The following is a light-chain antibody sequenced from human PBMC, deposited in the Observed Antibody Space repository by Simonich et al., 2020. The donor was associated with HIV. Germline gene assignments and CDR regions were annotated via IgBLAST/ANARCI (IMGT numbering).Light chain of an antibody. CDR3: SSYAGSNNWV. CDR2: DVS. J-gene: IGLJ3*02. Sequence: QSALTQPASVSGSPGQSITISCTGTSSDVGVYNYVSWYQQHPGKAPKLMIYDVSHRPSGVSNRVSGSKSGNTASLTISGLQAEDEADYYCSSYAGSNNWVFGGGTKLTVL. CDR1: SSDVGVYNY. V-gene: IGLV2-14*03.